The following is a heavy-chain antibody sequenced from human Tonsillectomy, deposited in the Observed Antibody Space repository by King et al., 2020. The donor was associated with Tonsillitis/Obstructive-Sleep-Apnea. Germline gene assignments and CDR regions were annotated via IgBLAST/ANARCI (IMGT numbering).Heavy chain of an antibody. V-gene: IGHV4-34*01. CDR2: INHSGNT. D-gene: IGHD3-16*01. Sequence: QVQLQQWGAGLLKPSETLSLTCAVSGGSFSTYYWSWIRQAPGKGLEWIGEINHSGNTNYNPSLKSRVTISLDTSKNQFSLKLSSVTAADTAVYYCASSGFVTAFDIWGQGTMVTVSS. J-gene: IGHJ3*02. CDR3: ASSGFVTAFDI. CDR1: GGSFSTYY.